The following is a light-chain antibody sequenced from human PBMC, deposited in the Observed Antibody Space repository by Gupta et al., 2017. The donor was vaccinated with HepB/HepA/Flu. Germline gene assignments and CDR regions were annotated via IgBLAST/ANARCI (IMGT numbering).Light chain of an antibody. V-gene: IGKV2-28*01. Sequence: DIVMTQSPLSLPVTPGEPASISCRSSQSLRHSNGYTYLDWYLQKPGQSPQLLIYLAYNRASGVPDRFGGSGSGTDFTLKITRVEAEDVGVYYCGQALQTHTFGHGTKVDI. J-gene: IGKJ3*01. CDR3: GQALQTHT. CDR2: LAY. CDR1: QSLRHSNGYTY.